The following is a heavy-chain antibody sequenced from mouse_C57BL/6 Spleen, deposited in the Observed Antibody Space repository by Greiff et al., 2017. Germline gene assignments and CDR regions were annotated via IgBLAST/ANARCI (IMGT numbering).Heavy chain of an antibody. CDR3: AREGTTVVAKGWAMDY. CDR2: ISYDGSN. Sequence: EVKLQESGPGLVKPSQSLSLTCSVTGYSITSGYYWNWIRQFPGNKLEWMGYISYDGSNNYNPSLKNRISITRDTSKNQFFLKLNSVTTEDTATYYCAREGTTVVAKGWAMDYWGQGTSVTVSS. CDR1: GYSITSGYY. V-gene: IGHV3-6*01. D-gene: IGHD1-1*01. J-gene: IGHJ4*01.